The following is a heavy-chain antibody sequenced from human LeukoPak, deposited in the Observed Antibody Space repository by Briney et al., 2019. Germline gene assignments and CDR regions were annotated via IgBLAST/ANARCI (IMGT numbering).Heavy chain of an antibody. CDR1: GFTFSDYS. Sequence: GSLRLSCAASGFTFSDYSMSWIRQPPGKGLEWIGYIYYSGSTNYNPSLKSRVTISVDTSKNQFSLKLSSVTAADTAVYYCARQVGRGIAAADYWGQGTLVTVSS. CDR2: IYYSGST. D-gene: IGHD6-13*01. J-gene: IGHJ4*02. V-gene: IGHV4-59*08. CDR3: ARQVGRGIAAADY.